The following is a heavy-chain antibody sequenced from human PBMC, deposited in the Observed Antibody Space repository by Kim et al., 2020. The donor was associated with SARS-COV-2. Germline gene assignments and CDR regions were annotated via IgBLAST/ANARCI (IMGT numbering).Heavy chain of an antibody. CDR2: IGTAGDT. CDR1: GFTFSSYD. CDR3: ARGYSSSWYWAFDI. D-gene: IGHD6-13*01. Sequence: GGSLRLSCAASGFTFSSYDMHWVRQATGKGLEWVSAIGTAGDTYYPGSVKGRFTISRENAKNSLYLQMNSLRAGDTAVYYCARGYSSSWYWAFDIWRQGTMVTVSS. J-gene: IGHJ3*02. V-gene: IGHV3-13*01.